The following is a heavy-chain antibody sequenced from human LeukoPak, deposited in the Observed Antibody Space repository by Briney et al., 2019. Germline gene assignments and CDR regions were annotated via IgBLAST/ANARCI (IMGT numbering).Heavy chain of an antibody. J-gene: IGHJ4*02. CDR3: AKSEYYFDY. Sequence: PGWSLRLSCAASGFTFSSYGMHWVRQAPGKGLEWVAVISYDGSNKYYADSVKGRFTISRDNSKNTLYLQMNSLRAEDTAVYYCAKSEYYFDYWGQGTLVTVSS. CDR1: GFTFSSYG. V-gene: IGHV3-30*18. CDR2: ISYDGSNK. D-gene: IGHD3-10*01.